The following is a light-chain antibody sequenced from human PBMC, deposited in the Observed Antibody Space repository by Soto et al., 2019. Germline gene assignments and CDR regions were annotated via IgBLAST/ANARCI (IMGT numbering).Light chain of an antibody. CDR1: QSVSSSY. CDR3: EQYGSSPTYT. CDR2: GAS. V-gene: IGKV3-20*01. Sequence: EIVLTQSPGTLSLSPGERATLSCRASQSVSSSYLAWYQQKPGQAPRLLIYGASSRATGIPDRFSGSGSGTDFTLTLSRLEPEDCGVYYCEQYGSSPTYTFGQGTELEIK. J-gene: IGKJ2*01.